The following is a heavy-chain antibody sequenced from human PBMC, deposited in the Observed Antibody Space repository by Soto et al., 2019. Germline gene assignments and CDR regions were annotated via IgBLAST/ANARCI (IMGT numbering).Heavy chain of an antibody. D-gene: IGHD3-16*01. Sequence: QVQLVQSGAEVKKPGASVKVSCKASGYTFTSYDINWVRQATGQGLEWRGWMNPNSGNTGYAQKFQGRVTMTRNTSISTAYMELSSLRSEDTAVYYCAREEGGRWGYYYYMDVWGKGTTVTVSS. CDR2: MNPNSGNT. J-gene: IGHJ6*03. V-gene: IGHV1-8*01. CDR3: AREEGGRWGYYYYMDV. CDR1: GYTFTSYD.